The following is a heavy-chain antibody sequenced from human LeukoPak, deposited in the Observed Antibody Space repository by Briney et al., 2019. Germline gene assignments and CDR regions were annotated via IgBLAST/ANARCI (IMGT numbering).Heavy chain of an antibody. CDR1: GGSISSYY. CDR3: ARVRDYYGSGEEFDY. V-gene: IGHV4-34*01. CDR2: ISHSGST. D-gene: IGHD3-10*01. Sequence: ASETLSLTCTVCGGSISSYYWSWIRQPPGKGLEWIGDISHSGSTNYNPSLKSRVTISVDTSKNQFSLKLSSVTAADTAVYYCARVRDYYGSGEEFDYWGQGTLVTVSS. J-gene: IGHJ4*02.